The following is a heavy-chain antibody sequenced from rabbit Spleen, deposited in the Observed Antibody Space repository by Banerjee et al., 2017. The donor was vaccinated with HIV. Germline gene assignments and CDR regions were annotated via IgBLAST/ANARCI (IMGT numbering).Heavy chain of an antibody. V-gene: IGHV1S45*01. D-gene: IGHD1-1*01. CDR1: GFSFSDGYC. CDR3: ARRIWNSINADYGGMDL. Sequence: QEQLEESGGGLVKPGASPTLTCTASGFSFSDGYCVCWVRQAPGKGLELIACMYIDDGKTHYASWAKGRFTISKTSSTTVTLQMTSLTAADTAMYFCARRIWNSINADYGGMDLWGQGTLVTVS. CDR2: MYIDDGKT. J-gene: IGHJ6*01.